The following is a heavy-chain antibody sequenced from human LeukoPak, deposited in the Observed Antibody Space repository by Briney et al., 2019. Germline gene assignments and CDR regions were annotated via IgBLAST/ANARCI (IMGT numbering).Heavy chain of an antibody. D-gene: IGHD3-16*02. V-gene: IGHV3-30*03. CDR3: ARAKMGELSSSDAFDI. CDR2: ISFDGTNK. CDR1: GFTFSHYA. J-gene: IGHJ3*02. Sequence: GRSLRLSCAASGFTFSHYAIHWVRQAPGKGLEWVAVISFDGTNKFYADSVKGRFTISRDNSKNALYLQMNSLRAEDTAVYYCARAKMGELSSSDAFDIWGQGTMVTVSS.